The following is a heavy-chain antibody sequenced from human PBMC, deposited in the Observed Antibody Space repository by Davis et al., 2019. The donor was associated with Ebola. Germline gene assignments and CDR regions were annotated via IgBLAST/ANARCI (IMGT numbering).Heavy chain of an antibody. D-gene: IGHD4-23*01. V-gene: IGHV3-23*01. CDR3: AQQLGDYGGNALRY. CDR2: ISGSGATT. Sequence: GESLKISCAASGFTFSSYSMTWVRQPPGKGLEWVSLISGSGATTYYADSVKGRFTISRDDAKKSLYLQMDSLRAEDTAVYYCAQQLGDYGGNALRYWGQGTLVTVSS. J-gene: IGHJ4*02. CDR1: GFTFSSYS.